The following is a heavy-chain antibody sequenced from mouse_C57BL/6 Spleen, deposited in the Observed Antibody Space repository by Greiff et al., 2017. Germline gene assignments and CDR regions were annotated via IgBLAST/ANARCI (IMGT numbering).Heavy chain of an antibody. CDR3: ARQVYYYSSSYGWDC. V-gene: IGHV5-6*02. CDR1: GFTFSSYG. CDR2: ISSGGSYT. J-gene: IGHJ2*01. D-gene: IGHD1-1*01. Sequence: EVMLVESGGDLVKPGGSLKLSCAASGFTFSSYGMSWVRQTPDKRLEWVATISSGGSYTYYPDSVKGRFTISRDHAKNTLDLQMSSLKSEDTAMYYCARQVYYYSSSYGWDCWGQGTTLTVSS.